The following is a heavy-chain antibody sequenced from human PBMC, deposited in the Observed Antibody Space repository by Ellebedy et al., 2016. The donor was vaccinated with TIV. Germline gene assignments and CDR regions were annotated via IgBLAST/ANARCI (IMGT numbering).Heavy chain of an antibody. CDR3: ARDKSYYYGMDV. CDR2: ISSSSSYI. J-gene: IGHJ6*02. V-gene: IGHV3-21*01. CDR1: GFTFSSYS. Sequence: GGSLRLXCAASGFTFSSYSMNWVRQAPGKGLEWVSSISSSSSYIYYADSVKGRFTISRDNAKNSLYLQMNSLRAEDTAVYYCARDKSYYYGMDVWGQGTTVTVSS.